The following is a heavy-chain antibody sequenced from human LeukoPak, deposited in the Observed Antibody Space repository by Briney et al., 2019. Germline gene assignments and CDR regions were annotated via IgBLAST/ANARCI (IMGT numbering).Heavy chain of an antibody. V-gene: IGHV4-39*01. J-gene: IGHJ4*02. CDR1: GGSISTSHYY. CDR3: AKHPNYYDSSGFSPDY. Sequence: SETLSLTCTVSGGSISTSHYYWGWIRQPPGKGLEWIGSISYSGSTYYNPSLKSRVTIFVDTSKNQFSLRLSSVTAADTAVYYCAKHPNYYDSSGFSPDYWGQGTLVTVSS. CDR2: ISYSGST. D-gene: IGHD3-22*01.